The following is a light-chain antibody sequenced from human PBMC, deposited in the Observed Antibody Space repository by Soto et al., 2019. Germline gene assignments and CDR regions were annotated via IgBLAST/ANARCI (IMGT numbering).Light chain of an antibody. Sequence: DIQMTQSPSTLSASVGDRVTITCRASQSLTSWLVWYQQKPGKAPKLLIYKASGLESGVSSRFSGSGSETEFTLTISSLQPDDFATYYCQQYVSYPRTFGQGTKVEIK. V-gene: IGKV1-5*03. CDR2: KAS. J-gene: IGKJ1*01. CDR3: QQYVSYPRT. CDR1: QSLTSW.